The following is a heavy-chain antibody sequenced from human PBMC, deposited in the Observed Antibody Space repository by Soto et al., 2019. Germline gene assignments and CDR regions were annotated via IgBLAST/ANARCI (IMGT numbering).Heavy chain of an antibody. J-gene: IGHJ4*02. CDR2: ISYDGSNK. V-gene: IGHV3-30-3*01. CDR1: GFTFSSYA. Sequence: GGSLRLSCAASGFTFSSYAMHWVRQAPGKGLEWVAVISYDGSNKYYADSVKGRFTISRDNSKNTLYLQMNSLRAEDTAVYYCASTPGIAAAGWGQGTLVTVSS. CDR3: ASTPGIAAAG. D-gene: IGHD6-13*01.